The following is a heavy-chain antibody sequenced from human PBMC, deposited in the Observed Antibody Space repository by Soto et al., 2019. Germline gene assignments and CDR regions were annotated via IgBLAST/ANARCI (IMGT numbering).Heavy chain of an antibody. CDR3: VRDGTKTLRDWFDP. CDR1: GASISGFY. J-gene: IGHJ5*02. Sequence: SSETLSLFCTVSGASISGFYWSWIRKSAGKGLEWIRRIYATGTTDYNPSLKSRVMMSVDTSKKQFSLKLRSVTAADTAVYYCVRDGTKTLRDWFDPWGQGISVTVSS. V-gene: IGHV4-4*07. CDR2: IYATGTT. D-gene: IGHD1-1*01.